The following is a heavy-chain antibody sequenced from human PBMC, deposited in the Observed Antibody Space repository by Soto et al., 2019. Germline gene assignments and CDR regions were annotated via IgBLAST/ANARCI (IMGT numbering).Heavy chain of an antibody. D-gene: IGHD2-2*01. CDR1: GYTFTSYG. Sequence: ASVKVSCKASGYTFTSYGISWVRQAPGQGLEWMGWISAYNGNTTYAQKLQGRVTMPTDTSTSTAYMELRSLRSDDTAVYYCARVVTSCCNGMDVWGQGTTVTVSS. V-gene: IGHV1-18*01. J-gene: IGHJ6*02. CDR3: ARVVTSCCNGMDV. CDR2: ISAYNGNT.